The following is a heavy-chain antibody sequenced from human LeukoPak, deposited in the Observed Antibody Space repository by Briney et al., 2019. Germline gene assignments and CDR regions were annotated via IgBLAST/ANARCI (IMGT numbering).Heavy chain of an antibody. Sequence: SVKVSCKASGGTFSSYAISWVRQAPGQGLEWMGGIIPIFGTANYAQKFQGRVTITADESTSTTYMELSSLRSEDTAVYYCASNHDRYGDYAFDYWGQGTLVTVSS. CDR3: ASNHDRYGDYAFDY. J-gene: IGHJ4*02. CDR1: GGTFSSYA. V-gene: IGHV1-69*01. D-gene: IGHD4-17*01. CDR2: IIPIFGTA.